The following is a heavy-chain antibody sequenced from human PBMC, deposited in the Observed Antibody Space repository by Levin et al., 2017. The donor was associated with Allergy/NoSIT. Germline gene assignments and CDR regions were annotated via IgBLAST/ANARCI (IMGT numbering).Heavy chain of an antibody. CDR1: GYTFTSYY. Sequence: GESLKISCKASGYTFTSYYVHWVRQAPGQGPEWMGIINPNRGNTNYAQKFRGRITMTRDTPTSTVYMELSSLTSEDTAVYFCARELESTGYFDYWGQGTLVTVSS. CDR2: INPNRGNT. CDR3: ARELESTGYFDY. V-gene: IGHV1-46*01. J-gene: IGHJ4*02. D-gene: IGHD1-1*01.